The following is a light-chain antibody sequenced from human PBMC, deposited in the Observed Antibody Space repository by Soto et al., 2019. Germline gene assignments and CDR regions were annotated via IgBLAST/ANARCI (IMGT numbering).Light chain of an antibody. CDR1: QRVSSAY. V-gene: IGKV3-20*01. Sequence: EIVLTQSPGTLSLSPGERATLSCRASQRVSSAYLAWYQQRPGQAPRLLIYGASSRATGIPDRFSGSWSGTNFTLTVSRLEPEDFAVYYCQQYHSSSMYTFGQGTKLEIK. CDR3: QQYHSSSMYT. J-gene: IGKJ2*01. CDR2: GAS.